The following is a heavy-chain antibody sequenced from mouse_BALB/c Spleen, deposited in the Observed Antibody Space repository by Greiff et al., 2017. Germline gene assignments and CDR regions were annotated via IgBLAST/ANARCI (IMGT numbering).Heavy chain of an antibody. CDR3: ALMGAMDY. J-gene: IGHJ4*01. D-gene: IGHD2-3*01. Sequence: QVHVKQSGAELAKPGASVKMSCKASGYTFTSYWMHWVKQRPGQGLEWIGYINPSTGYTEYNQKFKDKATLTADKSSSTAYMQLSSLTSEDSAVYYCALMGAMDYWGQGTSVTVSS. CDR1: GYTFTSYW. CDR2: INPSTGYT. V-gene: IGHV1-7*01.